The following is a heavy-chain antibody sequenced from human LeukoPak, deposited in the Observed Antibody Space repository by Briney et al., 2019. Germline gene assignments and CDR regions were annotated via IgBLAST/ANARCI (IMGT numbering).Heavy chain of an antibody. CDR1: GFAFGSYT. V-gene: IGHV3-30-3*01. CDR3: VRVWPDWGSHLFDY. D-gene: IGHD3-16*01. CDR2: ISYDGSNK. Sequence: GRSLRLSCAASGFAFGSYTMHWVRQGPGKGLEWVAVISYDGSNKYYADSVKGRFTISRDNSQKTLYLQMNSLSAEDTAVYYCVRVWPDWGSHLFDYWGQGTLVTVSS. J-gene: IGHJ4*02.